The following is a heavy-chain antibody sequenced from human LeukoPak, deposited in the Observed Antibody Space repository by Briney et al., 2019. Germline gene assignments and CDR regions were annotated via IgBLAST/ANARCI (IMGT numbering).Heavy chain of an antibody. CDR3: ARDPDYFDY. CDR2: ISSSGSTI. V-gene: IGHV3-48*04. CDR1: GFTFSSYG. Sequence: GGSLRLSCAASGFTFSSYGMHWVRQAPGKGLEWVSYISSSGSTIYYADSVKGRFTISRDNAKNSLYLQMNSLRAEDTAVYYCARDPDYFDYWGQGTLVTVSS. J-gene: IGHJ4*02.